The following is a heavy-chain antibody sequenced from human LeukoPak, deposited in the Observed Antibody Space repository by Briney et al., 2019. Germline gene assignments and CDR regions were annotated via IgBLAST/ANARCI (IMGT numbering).Heavy chain of an antibody. CDR3: AKMSRSYYGIDY. Sequence: GGALRLSCAASGFYFSRYAMSWVRQAPGTGLEWVSAFSGSGGSTYYASSVKGRFTISRDNSKNALYLQMNSLRAEDTAVYYCAKMSRSYYGIDYWGQGTLVTVSS. D-gene: IGHD1-26*01. V-gene: IGHV3-23*01. CDR1: GFYFSRYA. J-gene: IGHJ4*02. CDR2: FSGSGGST.